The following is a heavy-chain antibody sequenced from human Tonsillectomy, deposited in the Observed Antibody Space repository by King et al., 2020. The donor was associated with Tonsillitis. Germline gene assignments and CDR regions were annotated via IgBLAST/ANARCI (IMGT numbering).Heavy chain of an antibody. Sequence: VQLVESGGGLVKPGGSLRLSCAASGFTFSDYYMSWIRQAPGKGLEWVSYISSSSSYTNYADSVKGRFTISRDNAKNSLYLQMNSLRAEDTAVYYCARDWGYCSSTSCSENWFDPWGQGTLVTVSS. CDR3: ARDWGYCSSTSCSENWFDP. J-gene: IGHJ5*02. V-gene: IGHV3-11*06. D-gene: IGHD2-2*01. CDR2: ISSSSSYT. CDR1: GFTFSDYY.